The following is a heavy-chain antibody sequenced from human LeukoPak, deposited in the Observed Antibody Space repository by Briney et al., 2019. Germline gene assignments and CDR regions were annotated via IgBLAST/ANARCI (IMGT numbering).Heavy chain of an antibody. CDR2: INHSGST. CDR1: GGSFSGYY. CDR3: ARFYLDSYGYDFYFDY. Sequence: PSETLSLTCAVYGGSFSGYYWSWIRQPPGKGLEWIGEINHSGSTNYNPSLKSRVTISVDTSKNQFSLKLSSVTAADTAVYYCARFYLDSYGYDFYFDYWGQGTLVTVSS. V-gene: IGHV4-34*01. D-gene: IGHD5-18*01. J-gene: IGHJ4*02.